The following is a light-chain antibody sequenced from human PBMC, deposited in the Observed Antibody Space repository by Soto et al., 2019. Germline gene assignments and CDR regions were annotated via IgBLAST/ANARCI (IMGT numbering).Light chain of an antibody. Sequence: QSVLTQPASVSGSPGQSITISCTYNLVSWFQQHPGKAPKLMIYEGNKRPSGVSNRFSGSKSGNTASLTISGLQAEDEADYYCCSYAGQRVVFGGGTKLTVL. CDR1: NL. CDR2: EGN. CDR3: CSYAGQRVV. J-gene: IGLJ2*01. V-gene: IGLV2-23*01.